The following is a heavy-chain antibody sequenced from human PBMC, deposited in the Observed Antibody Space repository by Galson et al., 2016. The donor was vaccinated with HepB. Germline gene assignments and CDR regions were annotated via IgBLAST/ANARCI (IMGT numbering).Heavy chain of an antibody. J-gene: IGHJ4*02. CDR1: GFTFSDYG. Sequence: SLRLSCAASGFTFSDYGMHWVRQAPGKGLEWVAVSSYDGTNKYYADSVKGRFTISRDNFDNTLYLQVSSLRAEDTAVYYCAKVSIVGAAKGYFDYWGQGALVTVSS. CDR2: SSYDGTNK. CDR3: AKVSIVGAAKGYFDY. V-gene: IGHV3-30*19. D-gene: IGHD1-26*01.